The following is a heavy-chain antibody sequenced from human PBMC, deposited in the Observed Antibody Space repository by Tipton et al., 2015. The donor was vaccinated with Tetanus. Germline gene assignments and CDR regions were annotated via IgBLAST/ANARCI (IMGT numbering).Heavy chain of an antibody. D-gene: IGHD3-10*01. CDR2: IYTSGST. J-gene: IGHJ4*02. V-gene: IGHV4-61*02. Sequence: LRLSCTVSGGSVSSGSYYWGWIRQHPGKGLEWIGRIYTSGSTNYNPSLKSRVTMSLDTSKKQFSLSLNSVTAADTAVYFCARGVWFGPGPRYYFDYWGQGTLVTVSS. CDR3: ARGVWFGPGPRYYFDY. CDR1: GGSVSSGSYY.